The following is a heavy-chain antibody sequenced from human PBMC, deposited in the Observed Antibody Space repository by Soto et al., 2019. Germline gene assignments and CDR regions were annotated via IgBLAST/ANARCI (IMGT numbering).Heavy chain of an antibody. Sequence: PGGSLRLSCAASGFTFSSYWMSWVRQAPGKGLEWVANTQQDGSEKNYVDSVKGRFTISRDNAKNSLYLQMNSLRAEDTAVYYCAREPAIQVDYWGQGILVTVSS. CDR1: GFTFSSYW. J-gene: IGHJ4*02. CDR2: TQQDGSEK. CDR3: AREPAIQVDY. V-gene: IGHV3-7*01.